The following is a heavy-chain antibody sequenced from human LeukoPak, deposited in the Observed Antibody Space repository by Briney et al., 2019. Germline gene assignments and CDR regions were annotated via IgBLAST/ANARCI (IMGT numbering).Heavy chain of an antibody. CDR2: LYSDGNT. CDR1: GFTVITND. CDR3: ARGVEPLAANTLAY. Sequence: GGSLRLSCAASGFTVITNDMTWVRQAPGKGLEWVSVLYSDGNTKYTDSVQGRFTISRYNTKNTLYLEMNSLSPDDTAVYYCARGVEPLAANTLAYWGQGTLVTVSS. J-gene: IGHJ4*02. D-gene: IGHD1-14*01. V-gene: IGHV3-53*01.